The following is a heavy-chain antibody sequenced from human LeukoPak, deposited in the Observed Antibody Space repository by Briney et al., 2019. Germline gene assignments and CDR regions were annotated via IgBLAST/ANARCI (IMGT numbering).Heavy chain of an antibody. Sequence: ASVKVSCQASGYTFTRYYMHWVRQAPGQGLEWMGWINYNSGGTNYAQKFQGRVTMTRDTSISTAYMELSRLRSDDTAVYYCARVYYDFWSGPLEYFQHWGQGTLVTVSS. D-gene: IGHD3-3*01. CDR3: ARVYYDFWSGPLEYFQH. J-gene: IGHJ1*01. CDR1: GYTFTRYY. V-gene: IGHV1-2*02. CDR2: INYNSGGT.